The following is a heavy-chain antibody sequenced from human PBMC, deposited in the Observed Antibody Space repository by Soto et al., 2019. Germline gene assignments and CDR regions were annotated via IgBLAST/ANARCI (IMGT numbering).Heavy chain of an antibody. CDR2: ISYDGSNK. CDR3: AKGGGDFWSGYYRPVDY. D-gene: IGHD3-3*01. CDR1: GFTFSSYG. J-gene: IGHJ4*02. V-gene: IGHV3-30*18. Sequence: PGGSLRLSCAASGFTFSSYGMHWVRQAPGKGLEWVAVISYDGSNKYYADSVKGRFTISRDNSKNTLYLQMNSLRAEDTAVYYCAKGGGDFWSGYYRPVDYWGQGTLVTVS.